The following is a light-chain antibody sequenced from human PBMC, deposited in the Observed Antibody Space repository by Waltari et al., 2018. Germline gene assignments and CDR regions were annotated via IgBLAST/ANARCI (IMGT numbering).Light chain of an antibody. Sequence: QTVVTQEPSFSVSPGGTVTLTCGLSSGSVSSRFYPSWYQQTPGPAPRTLIYNTDTRTSGVPHRFSGSILGNKAALTITGAQADDESDYYCVLYMGSGMWVFGGGTKLTVL. CDR1: SGSVSSRFY. J-gene: IGLJ3*02. CDR2: NTD. CDR3: VLYMGSGMWV. V-gene: IGLV8-61*01.